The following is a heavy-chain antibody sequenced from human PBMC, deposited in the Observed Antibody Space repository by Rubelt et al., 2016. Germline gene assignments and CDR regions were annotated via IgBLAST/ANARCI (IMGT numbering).Heavy chain of an antibody. CDR1: GDSIRKYY. V-gene: IGHV4-59*01. J-gene: IGHJ6*02. D-gene: IGHD2-2*01. CDR2: VFYSGST. CDR3: AGGCGRGPAAMLLDYYGMDV. Sequence: QVQLQGSGPGLVKPSETLSLTCTVSGDSIRKYYWSWIRQPPGKGPEWIGYVFYSGSTNYNPSLKSRVTISVDTSKNQFTLKLSSVTSADPAVFVGAGGCGRGPAAMLLDYYGMDVWGQGTTVTVSS.